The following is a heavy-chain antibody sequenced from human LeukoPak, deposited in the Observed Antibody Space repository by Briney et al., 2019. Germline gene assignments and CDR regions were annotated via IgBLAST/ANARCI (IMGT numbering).Heavy chain of an antibody. CDR2: IYTSGST. J-gene: IGHJ6*03. V-gene: IGHV4-61*02. CDR1: GGSISSGSYY. CDR3: ARTYGSGSYSYYYYYMDV. D-gene: IGHD3-10*01. Sequence: PSETLSLTCTVSGGSISSGSYYWSWIRQPAGKGLSWIGRIYTSGSTNYNPSLKSRVTISVDTSKNQFSLKLSSVTAADTAVYYCARTYGSGSYSYYYYYMDVWGKGTTVTVSS.